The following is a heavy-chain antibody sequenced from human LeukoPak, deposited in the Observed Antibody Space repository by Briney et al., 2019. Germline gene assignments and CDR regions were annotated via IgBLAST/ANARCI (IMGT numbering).Heavy chain of an antibody. J-gene: IGHJ4*02. D-gene: IGHD2-15*01. CDR2: ISSNGGST. CDR1: GFTFSSYA. Sequence: GGSLRLSCAASGFTFSSYAMHWVRQAPGKGLEYVSAISSNGGSTYYANSVKGRFTISRDNSKNTLYLQMGGLRAEDMAVYYCASWGGYCSGGSCYPDYWGQGTLVTVSS. CDR3: ASWGGYCSGGSCYPDY. V-gene: IGHV3-64*01.